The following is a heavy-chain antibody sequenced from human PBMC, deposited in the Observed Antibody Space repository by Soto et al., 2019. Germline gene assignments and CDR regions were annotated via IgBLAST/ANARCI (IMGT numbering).Heavy chain of an antibody. V-gene: IGHV1-18*01. Sequence: QVKLVQSGAEVKKPGASVKVSCKASGYTFTSYGISWVRQAPGQGLEWMGWISAYNGNTNYAQKLQGRVTMTTDIARRTADKELRSLSARFAKVYYCMRHASSCCLHDWGQETLVTVSS. J-gene: IGHJ4*02. CDR2: ISAYNGNT. CDR1: GYTFTSYG. D-gene: IGHD6-13*01. CDR3: MRHASSCCLHD.